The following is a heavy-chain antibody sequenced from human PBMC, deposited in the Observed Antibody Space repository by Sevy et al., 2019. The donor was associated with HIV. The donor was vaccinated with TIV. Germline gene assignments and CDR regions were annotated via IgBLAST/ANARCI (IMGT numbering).Heavy chain of an antibody. CDR1: GFTFDDYA. V-gene: IGHV3-9*01. CDR3: AKEGTGTSLYYYYYYMDV. Sequence: GGSLRLSCAASGFTFDDYAMHWVRQAPGKGLEWVSGISWNSGSIGYADSVKGRFTISRDNAKNSLYLQMNSLRAEDTALYYCAKEGTGTSLYYYYYYMDVWGKGTTVTVSS. D-gene: IGHD1-7*01. CDR2: ISWNSGSI. J-gene: IGHJ6*03.